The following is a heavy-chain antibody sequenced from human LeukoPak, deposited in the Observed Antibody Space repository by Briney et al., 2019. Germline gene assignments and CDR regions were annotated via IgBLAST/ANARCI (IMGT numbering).Heavy chain of an antibody. CDR1: GFTFSSYG. Sequence: GGSLRLSCAASGFTFSSYGMHWVRQAPGKGLEWVAFIRYDGSNKYYADSVKGRFTISRDNSKNTLYLQMNSLRAEDTAVYYCAKLMRGGSYYYDSSGYYYDYWGQGTLVTVSS. CDR3: AKLMRGGSYYYDSSGYYYDY. D-gene: IGHD3-22*01. CDR2: IRYDGSNK. V-gene: IGHV3-30*02. J-gene: IGHJ4*02.